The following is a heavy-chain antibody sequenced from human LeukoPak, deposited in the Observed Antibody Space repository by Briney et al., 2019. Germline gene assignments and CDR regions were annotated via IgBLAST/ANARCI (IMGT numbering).Heavy chain of an antibody. CDR2: IKQDGSEK. Sequence: GGSLRLSCAASGFTFSSYWMNWVRQAPGKGLEWVANIKQDGSEKYYVDSVKGRFTISRDNTKNSLSLKMNSLRDEDTALYYWARDRIGGIYTKGGQGTLVTVP. V-gene: IGHV3-7*01. D-gene: IGHD1-26*01. CDR1: GFTFSSYW. J-gene: IGHJ4*02. CDR3: ARDRIGGIYTK.